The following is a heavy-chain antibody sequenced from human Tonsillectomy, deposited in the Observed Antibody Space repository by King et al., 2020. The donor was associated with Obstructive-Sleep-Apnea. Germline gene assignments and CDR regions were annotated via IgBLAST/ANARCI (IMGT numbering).Heavy chain of an antibody. CDR2: INIDGSST. V-gene: IGHV3-74*01. Sequence: VQLVESGGGLVQPGGSLRLSCAASGFTFSNYWMHWVRQAPGKGLVWVSRINIDGSSTSYADSVKGRFTISRDNARNTRYLQMNSLRAEDTAVVNCARDGTGSAFDIWGQGTMVTVSS. CDR1: GFTFSNYW. D-gene: IGHD1-1*01. CDR3: ARDGTGSAFDI. J-gene: IGHJ3*02.